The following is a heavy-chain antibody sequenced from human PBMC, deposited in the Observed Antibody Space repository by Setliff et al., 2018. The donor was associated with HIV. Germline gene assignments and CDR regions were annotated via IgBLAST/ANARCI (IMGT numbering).Heavy chain of an antibody. CDR1: GGTFSGYG. CDR3: ARDGLLVAGIRFDY. J-gene: IGHJ4*02. V-gene: IGHV1-69*13. D-gene: IGHD6-19*01. Sequence: SVKVSCKASGGTFSGYGISWVRQAPGQGLEWMGGIIPIFDTTNYAQKFQGRVTITADESTSTAYMELSSLRSEDTAVYYCARDGLLVAGIRFDYWGQGTLVTVSS. CDR2: IIPIFDTT.